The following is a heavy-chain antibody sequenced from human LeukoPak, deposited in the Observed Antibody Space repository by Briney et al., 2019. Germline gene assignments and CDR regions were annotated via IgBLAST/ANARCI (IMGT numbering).Heavy chain of an antibody. CDR1: GFTFSSYA. V-gene: IGHV3-23*01. CDR3: ARDPVVVPAAIPYNWFDP. Sequence: GGSLRLSCAASGFTFSSYAMSWVRQAPGKGLEWVSAISGSGGSTYYADSVKGRFTISRDNSKNTLYLQMNSLRAEDTAVYYCARDPVVVPAAIPYNWFDPWGQGTLVTVSS. CDR2: ISGSGGST. D-gene: IGHD2-2*01. J-gene: IGHJ5*02.